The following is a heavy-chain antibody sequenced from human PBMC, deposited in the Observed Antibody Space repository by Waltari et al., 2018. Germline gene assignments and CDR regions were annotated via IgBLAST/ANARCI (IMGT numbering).Heavy chain of an antibody. Sequence: QVQLQQWGAGLLQPSATLSLTCAVYGGSFRGYYWGWVRQPPGKGLEWIGEINHNGNINRNPALRSRVTMLVDTSKSQLSLKINSVTAADTAVYYCVRLEDCTGPGGNCYSGDSFAMDVWGQGTTVTVSS. CDR3: VRLEDCTGPGGNCYSGDSFAMDV. CDR1: GGSFRGYY. J-gene: IGHJ6*02. D-gene: IGHD2-8*02. V-gene: IGHV4-34*02. CDR2: INHNGNI.